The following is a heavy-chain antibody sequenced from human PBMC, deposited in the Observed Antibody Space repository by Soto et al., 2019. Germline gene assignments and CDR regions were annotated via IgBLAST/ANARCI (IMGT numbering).Heavy chain of an antibody. CDR3: AREGPATIAADLSWFDP. CDR2: IYHSGNT. D-gene: IGHD6-13*01. J-gene: IGHJ5*02. CDR1: GGSINSSNW. Sequence: QVQLQESGPGLVKPSGTLSLTCAVSGGSINSSNWWTWVRQPPGKGLEWIGNIYHSGNTNYNPSLKSRLSMSVDKSKNRFSLRLSSVTAADTAIYYCAREGPATIAADLSWFDPWGQGTLVTVSS. V-gene: IGHV4-4*02.